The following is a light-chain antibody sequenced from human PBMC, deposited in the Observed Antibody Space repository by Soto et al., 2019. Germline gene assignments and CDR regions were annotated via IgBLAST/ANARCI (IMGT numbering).Light chain of an antibody. CDR1: QTISDW. Sequence: DIQMTQSPSTLSASVGDRVTIACRASQTISDWLAWYQQTPGKAPKLLIFDASSLESGVPSRFSGSGSGTEFTLTISSLQPDDFATYYCQQYSSYPWTFGQGTKVEIK. CDR3: QQYSSYPWT. J-gene: IGKJ1*01. V-gene: IGKV1-5*01. CDR2: DAS.